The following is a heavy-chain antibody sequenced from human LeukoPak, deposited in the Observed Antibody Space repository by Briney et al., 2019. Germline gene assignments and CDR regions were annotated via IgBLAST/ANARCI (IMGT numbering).Heavy chain of an antibody. CDR1: GFTFTNYL. Sequence: ASVKIACKSFGFTFTNYLLHWVRQAPGQGLEWVGRIAPSVDTTNYAQKFRGRVTMTRDTSTSTVYMELSSLRSDDTAIYYCVREESGGYFDYWGQGTLVTVSS. D-gene: IGHD2-8*02. V-gene: IGHV1-46*01. CDR2: IAPSVDTT. J-gene: IGHJ4*02. CDR3: VREESGGYFDY.